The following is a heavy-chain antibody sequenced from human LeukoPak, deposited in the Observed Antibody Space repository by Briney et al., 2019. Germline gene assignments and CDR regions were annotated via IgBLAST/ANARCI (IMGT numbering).Heavy chain of an antibody. J-gene: IGHJ4*02. Sequence: PSETLSLTCTVSGGSISSSSYYCGWIRQPPGKGLEWIGSIYYSGSTYYNPSLKSRVTISVDTSKNQFSLKLSSVTAADTAVYYCARGERWYYDSSGGTSYYFDYWGQGTLVTVSS. D-gene: IGHD3-22*01. CDR3: ARGERWYYDSSGGTSYYFDY. V-gene: IGHV4-39*07. CDR1: GGSISSSSYY. CDR2: IYYSGST.